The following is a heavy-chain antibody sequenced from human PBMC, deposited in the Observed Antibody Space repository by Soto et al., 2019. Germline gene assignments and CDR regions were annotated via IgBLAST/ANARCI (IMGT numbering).Heavy chain of an antibody. Sequence: EVQLVESGGGLVKPGGSLRLSCAASGFTFNNAWMSWVRQAPGKGLEWLGRIKRKTDGGTPDYAASVKGRFPISRDDSINTLYLLMISMSTGDTAVYFCSPNRGKFYYFDYWGQGTLVTVSS. V-gene: IGHV3-15*01. CDR3: SPNRGKFYYFDY. CDR1: GFTFNNAW. D-gene: IGHD3-16*01. CDR2: IKRKTDGGTP. J-gene: IGHJ4*02.